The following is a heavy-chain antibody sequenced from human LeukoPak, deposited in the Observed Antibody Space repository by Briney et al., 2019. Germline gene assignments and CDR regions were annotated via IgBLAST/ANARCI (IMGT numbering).Heavy chain of an antibody. J-gene: IGHJ5*02. Sequence: PSETLSLTCTVSGGSISSYYWSWIRQPAGQGLEWIGRIYTSGSTNYNPSLKSRVTMSVDTPKNQFSLKLSSVTAADTAVYYCARCIAVAGRYNWFDPWGQGTLVTVSS. CDR3: ARCIAVAGRYNWFDP. V-gene: IGHV4-4*07. CDR1: GGSISSYY. CDR2: IYTSGST. D-gene: IGHD6-19*01.